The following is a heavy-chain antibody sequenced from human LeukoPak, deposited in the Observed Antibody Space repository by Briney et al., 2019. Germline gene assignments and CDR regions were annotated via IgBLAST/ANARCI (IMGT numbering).Heavy chain of an antibody. J-gene: IGHJ4*02. V-gene: IGHV4-59*01. CDR2: IYYGGST. D-gene: IGHD3-16*02. CDR3: ARLWEYYDYVWGSYRHDFDY. CDR1: GGSISSYY. Sequence: SETLSLTCTVSGGSISSYYWSWIRQPPGKGLEWIGYIYYGGSTNYYPSLKSRVTISVDTSKNQFSMKLSSVTAADTAVYYCARLWEYYDYVWGSYRHDFDYWGQGTLVTVYS.